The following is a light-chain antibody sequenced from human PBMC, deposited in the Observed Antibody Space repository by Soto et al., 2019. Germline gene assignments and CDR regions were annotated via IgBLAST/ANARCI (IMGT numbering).Light chain of an antibody. V-gene: IGKV1-5*01. Sequence: DIQMTQSPSTLSASVGDRVTITCRASRSISYWLAWYQQRPRKAPKLLIFGASSLETGVPSRFSGSGSGTEFTLTITSLQPDDFATYYCHQYATSSPTVGQGTKLEIK. CDR1: RSISYW. CDR3: HQYATSSPT. J-gene: IGKJ2*01. CDR2: GAS.